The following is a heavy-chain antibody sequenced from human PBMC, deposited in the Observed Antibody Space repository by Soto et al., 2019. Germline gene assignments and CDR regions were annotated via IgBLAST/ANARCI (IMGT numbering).Heavy chain of an antibody. CDR1: GYSFTTYW. CDR3: VRYYDFWSGPHYYGMDV. CDR2: IYPGDSDT. D-gene: IGHD3-3*01. V-gene: IGHV5-51*01. J-gene: IGHJ6*02. Sequence: PGESLKISCKGSGYSFTTYWIGWVRQMPGKGLEWMGTIYPGDSDTRYSPSFQGQVTISADKSTRTAYLQWSSLKASDTAMYYCVRYYDFWSGPHYYGMDVWGRGTTVTVS.